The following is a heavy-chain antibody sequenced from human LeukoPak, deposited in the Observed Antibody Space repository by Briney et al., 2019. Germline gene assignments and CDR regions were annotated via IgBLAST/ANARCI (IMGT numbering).Heavy chain of an antibody. CDR3: ALEMATIGFDY. CDR1: VFTFSDHY. V-gene: IGHV3-72*01. J-gene: IGHJ4*02. D-gene: IGHD5-24*01. Sequence: GGSLRLSCAASVFTFSDHYMDWVRQAPGQGLEWVGRIRDKANSYTTEYAASVKGRFTISRDDSKNSLYLQMNSLRTEDTAVYYCALEMATIGFDYWGQGTLVTVSS. CDR2: IRDKANSYTT.